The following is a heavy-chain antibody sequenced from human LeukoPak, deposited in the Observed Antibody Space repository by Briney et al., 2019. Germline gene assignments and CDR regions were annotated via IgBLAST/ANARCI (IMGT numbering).Heavy chain of an antibody. CDR2: ISCDGSNK. J-gene: IGHJ4*02. CDR3: ARTYYYDRGGFYPDY. Sequence: GGSLRLSCAASGFTFSTYGMHWVRQAPGKGLEWVSIISCDGSNKYYADSVTGRFTISRDNSKHTLYLHMNSLRAEDTAVYYCARTYYYDRGGFYPDYWGQGTLVTVSS. V-gene: IGHV3-30*03. D-gene: IGHD3-22*01. CDR1: GFTFSTYG.